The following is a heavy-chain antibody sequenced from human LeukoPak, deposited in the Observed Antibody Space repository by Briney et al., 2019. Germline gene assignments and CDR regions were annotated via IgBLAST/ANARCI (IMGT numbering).Heavy chain of an antibody. J-gene: IGHJ4*02. Sequence: GASVKVSCKASGGTFSSYAISWVRQAPGQGLEWMGGIIPIFGTANYAQKFQGRVTITADESTSTAYMELSSLRSEDTAVYYCAREVAGTGSIYFDYWGQGTLVTVSS. CDR1: GGTFSSYA. CDR2: IIPIFGTA. D-gene: IGHD6-19*01. CDR3: AREVAGTGSIYFDY. V-gene: IGHV1-69*13.